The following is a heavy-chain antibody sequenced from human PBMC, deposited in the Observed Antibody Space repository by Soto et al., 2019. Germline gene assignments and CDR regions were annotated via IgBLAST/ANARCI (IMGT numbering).Heavy chain of an antibody. J-gene: IGHJ5*02. CDR2: ISGSGGST. CDR3: AKGDYCDSSGYYLNWFDP. V-gene: IGHV3-23*01. Sequence: GGSLRLSCAASGFTFSSYAMSWVRQAPGKGLEWVSAISGSGGSTYYADSVKGRFTISRDNSKNTLYLQMNSLRAEDTAVYYCAKGDYCDSSGYYLNWFDPWGQGTLVTVSS. D-gene: IGHD3-22*01. CDR1: GFTFSSYA.